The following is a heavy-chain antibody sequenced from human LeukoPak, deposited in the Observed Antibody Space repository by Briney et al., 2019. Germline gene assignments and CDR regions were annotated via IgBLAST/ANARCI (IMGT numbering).Heavy chain of an antibody. D-gene: IGHD3-22*01. J-gene: IGHJ3*02. V-gene: IGHV3-23*01. CDR3: AGYYDTSGSHAFDI. CDR1: EFTFSAFG. CDR2: ISDTGLST. Sequence: PGGSLRLSCVASEFTFSAFGINWVRQAPGKGLEWVSSISDTGLSTYYGDSVKGRFTISRDNSKNTLYLQMNSLRAEDTAVYYCAGYYDTSGSHAFDIWGQGTMVTVSS.